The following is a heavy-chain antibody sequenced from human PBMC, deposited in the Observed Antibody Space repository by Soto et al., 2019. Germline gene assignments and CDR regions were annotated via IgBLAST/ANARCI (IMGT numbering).Heavy chain of an antibody. J-gene: IGHJ4*02. V-gene: IGHV3-23*01. CDR3: AKGHSDSYYYFEY. D-gene: IGHD3-22*01. CDR1: GFTFSSCA. CDR2: ISGNGGST. Sequence: GGSLRLSCAASGFTFSSCAMGWVRQAPGKGLEWVSGISGNGGSTYYADSVKGRFTISRDTSKNTLYLQMDSLGAEDTAIYYCAKGHSDSYYYFEYWGQGALVTVSS.